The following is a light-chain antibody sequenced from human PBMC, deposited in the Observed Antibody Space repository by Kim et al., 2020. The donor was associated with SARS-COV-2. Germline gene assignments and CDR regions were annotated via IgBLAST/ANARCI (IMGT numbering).Light chain of an antibody. V-gene: IGKV3-15*01. J-gene: IGKJ1*01. CDR1: QSVSSN. CDR2: GAS. CDR3: QQSNNWPWT. Sequence: EIVMTQSPATLSVSPGERATLSCRASQSVSSNLAWYQQKPGQAPRLLIYGASTRATGVPARFRGSGSGTEFTLTISSLQSEDFAVYYCQQSNNWPWTFGQGTKVDIK.